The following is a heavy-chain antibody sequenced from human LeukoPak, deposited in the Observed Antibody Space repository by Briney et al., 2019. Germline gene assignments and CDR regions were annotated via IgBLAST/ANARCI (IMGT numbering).Heavy chain of an antibody. Sequence: PSETLSLTCTVSGGSISSSSYYWGWIRQPPGKGLEWIGSIYYSGSTYYNPSLKSRVTISVDTSKNQFSLKLSSVTAADTAVYYCARLHGKYSGYDRNDYWGQGTLVTVSS. J-gene: IGHJ4*02. D-gene: IGHD5-12*01. CDR2: IYYSGST. V-gene: IGHV4-39*07. CDR3: ARLHGKYSGYDRNDY. CDR1: GGSISSSSYY.